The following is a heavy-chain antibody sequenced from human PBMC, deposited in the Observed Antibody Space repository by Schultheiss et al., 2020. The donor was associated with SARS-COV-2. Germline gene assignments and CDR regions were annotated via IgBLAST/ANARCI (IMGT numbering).Heavy chain of an antibody. D-gene: IGHD2-2*01. CDR2: ISAYNGNT. V-gene: IGHV1-18*01. J-gene: IGHJ6*03. Sequence: ASVKVSCKASGYTFTSYGISWVRQAPGQGLEWMGWISAYNGNTNYAQKLQGRVTMTTDTSTSTAYMELRSLRSDDTAVYYCARNNPGHCSSTSCYPYYYYYYMDVWGKGTTVTVSS. CDR3: ARNNPGHCSSTSCYPYYYYYYMDV. CDR1: GYTFTSYG.